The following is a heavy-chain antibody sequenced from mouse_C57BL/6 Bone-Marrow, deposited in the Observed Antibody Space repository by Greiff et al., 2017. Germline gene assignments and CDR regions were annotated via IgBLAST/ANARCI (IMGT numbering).Heavy chain of an antibody. Sequence: VQLQQPGAELVKPGASVKLSCKASGYTFTSYWMHWVKQRPGQGLEWIGMIHPNSGSTNYNEKFKSKATLTVDKSSSTVYMQLSSLTSEDSAVYYCARGYDVFAYWGQGTLVTVSA. D-gene: IGHD2-2*01. CDR2: IHPNSGST. J-gene: IGHJ3*01. V-gene: IGHV1-64*01. CDR1: GYTFTSYW. CDR3: ARGYDVFAY.